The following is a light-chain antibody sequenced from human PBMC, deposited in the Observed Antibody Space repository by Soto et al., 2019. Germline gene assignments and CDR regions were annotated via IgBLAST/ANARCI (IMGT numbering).Light chain of an antibody. CDR2: DAS. V-gene: IGKV1-5*01. CDR3: QQYDTYSYT. Sequence: DIQMTQSPSTLSASVGDRVTITCRASQSITTWLAWYQQKPGKAPKLLIYDASSVESGVPSRFRGSGSGTEFPLTISSLQSDDLASYYCQQYDTYSYTFRQGTKLEIK. J-gene: IGKJ2*01. CDR1: QSITTW.